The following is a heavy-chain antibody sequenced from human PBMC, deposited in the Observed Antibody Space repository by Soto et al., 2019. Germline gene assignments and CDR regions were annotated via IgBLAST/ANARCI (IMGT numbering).Heavy chain of an antibody. CDR2: IWYDGSNK. D-gene: IGHD3-10*01. Sequence: GGSLRLSCAASGFTFSSYGMHWVRQAPGKGLEWVAVIWYDGSNKYYADSVKGRFTISRDNSKNTLYLQMNSLRAEDTAVYYCARDGGDYYGMDVWGQGTTVTVSS. V-gene: IGHV3-33*01. CDR3: ARDGGDYYGMDV. CDR1: GFTFSSYG. J-gene: IGHJ6*02.